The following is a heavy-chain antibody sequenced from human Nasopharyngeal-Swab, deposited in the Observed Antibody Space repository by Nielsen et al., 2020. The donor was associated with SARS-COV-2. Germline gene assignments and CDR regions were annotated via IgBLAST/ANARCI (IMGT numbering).Heavy chain of an antibody. J-gene: IGHJ5*02. Sequence: ESLKISCTVSGGSVSSDSYYWTCVRPSPGKGLDWIGYIYYSGSSSSNSSLKSRVTISVDTSKNQFSLRLSYLTAADTAVYYCARDPGFRYYEGWFDPWGQGTLVTVSS. CDR3: ARDPGFRYYEGWFDP. CDR1: GGSVSSDSYY. D-gene: IGHD3-3*01. V-gene: IGHV4-61*01. CDR2: IYYSGSS.